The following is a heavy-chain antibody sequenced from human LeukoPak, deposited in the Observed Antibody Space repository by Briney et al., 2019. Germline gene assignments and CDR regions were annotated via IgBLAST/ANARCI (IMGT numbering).Heavy chain of an antibody. J-gene: IGHJ4*02. CDR1: GYTFTGYY. CDR2: INPNSGGT. Sequence: ASVKVSCKASGYTFTGYYMHWVRQAPGQGLEWMGWINPNSGGTNYAQKFQGRVTMTRDTSISTAYMELGRLRSDDTAVYYCAREGYSGYSFDYWGQGTLVTVSS. D-gene: IGHD5-12*01. V-gene: IGHV1-2*02. CDR3: AREGYSGYSFDY.